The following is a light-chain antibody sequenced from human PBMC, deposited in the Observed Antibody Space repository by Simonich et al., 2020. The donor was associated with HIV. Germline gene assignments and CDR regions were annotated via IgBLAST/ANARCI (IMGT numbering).Light chain of an antibody. V-gene: IGLV2-14*01. CDR3: SSYSSSSTVV. J-gene: IGLJ2*01. CDR2: DVS. Sequence: QSALTQPAPVSGAHGQAFTTSCTGTSSDGGGYNYVSWYQQHPGKAPKLMIYDVSKRPSGVSNRFSGSKSGTTASLTISVLQAEDEADYYCSSYSSSSTVVFGGGTKLTVL. CDR1: SSDGGGYNY.